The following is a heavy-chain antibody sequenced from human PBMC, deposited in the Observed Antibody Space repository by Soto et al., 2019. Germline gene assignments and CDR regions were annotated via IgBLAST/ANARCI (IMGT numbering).Heavy chain of an antibody. J-gene: IGHJ4*02. Sequence: GGSLRFSCAASGFTFSNAWMNWVRQAPGKGLEWVGRIKSKTDGGTTDYAAPVKGRFTISRDDSKNKLYLQMNSLKTEETAVYYCTTQDYDYVGGSYRLLDYWGQGTLVTVSS. D-gene: IGHD3-16*02. CDR3: TTQDYDYVGGSYRLLDY. CDR2: IKSKTDGGTT. V-gene: IGHV3-15*07. CDR1: GFTFSNAW.